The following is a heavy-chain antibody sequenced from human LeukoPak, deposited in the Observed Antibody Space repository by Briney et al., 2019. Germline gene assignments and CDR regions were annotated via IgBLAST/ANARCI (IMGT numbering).Heavy chain of an antibody. D-gene: IGHD6-6*01. CDR3: AKEDSSPWPVYHY. J-gene: IGHJ4*02. V-gene: IGHV3-23*01. CDR2: VSGRGDSP. Sequence: PGGSLRLSCVGSGFTFSTDDMTWVRQAPGKGPEWVSVVSGRGDSPYYADSVKGRFTTSRDNSKNTLYLQMNSLRADDTAIYYCAKEDSSPWPVYHYWGQGTLVTVSS. CDR1: GFTFSTDD.